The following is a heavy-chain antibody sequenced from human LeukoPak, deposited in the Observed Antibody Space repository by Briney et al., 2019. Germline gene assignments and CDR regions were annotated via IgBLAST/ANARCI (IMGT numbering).Heavy chain of an antibody. CDR3: AKDQYGEAFDI. V-gene: IGHV3-23*01. Sequence: PGGSLRLSCAASGFTFRSYAMNWVRQAPGKGLEWVSAISGSGSATYYADSVKGRFTISRDNSKNTLYPQMNSLRAEDTAVYYCAKDQYGEAFDIWGPGTMVTVSS. J-gene: IGHJ3*02. D-gene: IGHD4-17*01. CDR2: ISGSGSAT. CDR1: GFTFRSYA.